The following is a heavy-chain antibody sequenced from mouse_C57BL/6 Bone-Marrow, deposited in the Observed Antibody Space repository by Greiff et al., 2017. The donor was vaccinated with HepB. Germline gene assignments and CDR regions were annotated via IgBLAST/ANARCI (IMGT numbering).Heavy chain of an antibody. J-gene: IGHJ2*01. CDR2: ISNGGGST. CDR1: GFTFSDYY. CDR3: ARDGLYYFDY. V-gene: IGHV5-12*01. Sequence: DVKLVESGGGLVQPGGSLKLSCAASGFTFSDYYMYWVRQTPEKRLEWVAYISNGGGSTYYPDTVKGRFTISRDNAKNTLYLQMSRLKSEDTAMYYCARDGLYYFDYWGQGTTLTVSS. D-gene: IGHD2-3*01.